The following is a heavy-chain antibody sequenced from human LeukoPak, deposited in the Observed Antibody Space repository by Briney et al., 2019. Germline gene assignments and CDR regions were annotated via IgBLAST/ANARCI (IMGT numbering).Heavy chain of an antibody. CDR2: INPNSGGT. Sequence: ASVKVSCKASGYTFTSYGISWVRQAPGQGLEWMGWINPNSGGTNYAQKFQGRVTMTRDTSISTAYMELSRLRSDDTAVYYCARDGCSSTSCQPRSYYYYMDVWGKGTTVTVSS. CDR3: ARDGCSSTSCQPRSYYYYMDV. V-gene: IGHV1-2*02. D-gene: IGHD2-2*01. J-gene: IGHJ6*03. CDR1: GYTFTSYG.